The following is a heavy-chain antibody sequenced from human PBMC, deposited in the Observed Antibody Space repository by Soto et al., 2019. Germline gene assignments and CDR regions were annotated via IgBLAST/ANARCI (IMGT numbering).Heavy chain of an antibody. V-gene: IGHV3-30*18. J-gene: IGHJ4*02. D-gene: IGHD6-19*01. CDR3: AKFVTSSGWYDY. CDR1: GFTFSSYG. CDR2: ISYDGSNK. Sequence: GGSMKLSSAASGFTFSSYGMHWVRQAPGKGLEWVAVISYDGSNKYYADSVKGRFTISRDNSKNTLYLQMNSLRAEDTAVYYCAKFVTSSGWYDYWGQGTLVTGSP.